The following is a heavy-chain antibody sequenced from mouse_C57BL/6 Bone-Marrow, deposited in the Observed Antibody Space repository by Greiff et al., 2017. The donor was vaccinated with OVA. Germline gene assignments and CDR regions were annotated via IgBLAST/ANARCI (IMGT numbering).Heavy chain of an antibody. CDR1: GYTFTSYW. V-gene: IGHV1-61*01. CDR3: AAGGNDYDGVDY. Sequence: QVQLQQPGAELVRPGSSVKLSCKASGYTFTSYWMDWVKQRPGQGLEWIGNIYPSDSDTHYNQKFKDKATLTVDKSSSTAYMQLSSLTSEDSAVYDCAAGGNDYDGVDYWGQGTTLTVSS. CDR2: IYPSDSDT. J-gene: IGHJ2*01. D-gene: IGHD2-4*01.